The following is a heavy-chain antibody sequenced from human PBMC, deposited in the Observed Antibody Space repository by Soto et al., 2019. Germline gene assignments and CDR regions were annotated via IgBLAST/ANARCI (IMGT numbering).Heavy chain of an antibody. CDR1: GGSISSYY. D-gene: IGHD3-16*01. V-gene: IGHV4-59*12. J-gene: IGHJ6*03. Sequence: SETLSLTCTVSGGSISSYYWSWIRQPPGKGLEWIGYIYHSGSTNYNPSLKSRVTISVDTSKNQFSLKLSSVTAADTALYYCARGRLGVYYYYYMDVWGKGTTVTVSS. CDR2: IYHSGST. CDR3: ARGRLGVYYYYYMDV.